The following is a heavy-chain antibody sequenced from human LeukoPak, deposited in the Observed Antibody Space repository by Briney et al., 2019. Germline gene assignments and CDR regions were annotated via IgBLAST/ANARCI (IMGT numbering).Heavy chain of an antibody. D-gene: IGHD3-16*02. CDR2: ISYDGSNK. J-gene: IGHJ4*02. CDR3: SRELSFGYFDY. V-gene: IGHV3-30*03. CDR1: GFTFSSYG. Sequence: PGRSLRLSCAASGFTFSSYGMHWVRQAPGKGLEWVAVISYDGSNKYYADSVKGRFTISRDNSKNTLYLRMNSLRAEDTAVYYCSRELSFGYFDYWGQGTLVTVSS.